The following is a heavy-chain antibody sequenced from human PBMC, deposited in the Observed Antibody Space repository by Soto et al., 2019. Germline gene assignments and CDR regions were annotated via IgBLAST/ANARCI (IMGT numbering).Heavy chain of an antibody. CDR3: AITDRDFYGVDV. CDR2: ISAAGDP. D-gene: IGHD1-20*01. Sequence: EVQLVESGGGLVQPGVSLRLSCEASGFTFRNYDTHWVRQGTGKGLEWVSGISAAGDPDYADSVEGRFTISSENAQKSFFLQMNSLRVGDTAVYYCAITDRDFYGVDVWGQGTTVIVSS. V-gene: IGHV3-13*05. J-gene: IGHJ6*02. CDR1: GFTFRNYD.